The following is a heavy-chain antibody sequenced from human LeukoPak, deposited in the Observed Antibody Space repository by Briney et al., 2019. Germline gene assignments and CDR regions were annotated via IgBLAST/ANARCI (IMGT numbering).Heavy chain of an antibody. V-gene: IGHV5-51*01. Sequence: GESLKISCKGSGYSFTSYWIGWVRQMPGKGLEWMGIIYPDDSDARYSPSFQGQVTISADKSISTAFLQWSSLKASGTAMYYCARQAYSGSSSHVDYWGQGTLVTVSS. CDR2: IYPDDSDA. CDR1: GYSFTSYW. CDR3: ARQAYSGSSSHVDY. J-gene: IGHJ4*02. D-gene: IGHD1-26*01.